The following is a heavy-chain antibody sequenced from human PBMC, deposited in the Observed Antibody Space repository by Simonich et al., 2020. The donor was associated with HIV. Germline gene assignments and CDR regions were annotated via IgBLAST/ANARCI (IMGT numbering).Heavy chain of an antibody. D-gene: IGHD6-13*01. Sequence: QVQLQQWGAGLLKPSETLSLTCAVYGGSFSGYYWGWIRQPPGKGLEWIWEINHSGSTNYNPSLKSRVTISVDTSKNQFSLKLSSVTAADTAVYYCARLTAGGLGEYFQHWGQGTLVTVSS. J-gene: IGHJ1*01. CDR3: ARLTAGGLGEYFQH. V-gene: IGHV4-34*01. CDR1: GGSFSGYY. CDR2: INHSGST.